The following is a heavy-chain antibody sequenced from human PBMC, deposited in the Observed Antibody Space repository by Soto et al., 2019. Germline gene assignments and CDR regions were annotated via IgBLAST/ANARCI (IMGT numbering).Heavy chain of an antibody. CDR1: GFTLSTSA. J-gene: IGHJ5*02. CDR3: AKKRTGRHLVRAAPIAS. CDR2: ISVSGGGT. Sequence: GGSLRLSCGSAGFTLSTSAMHWVRQAPGKVLELVSGISVSGGGTHYPDSVKGRFTVSRDNSKNTLYLQMDALRAEDTAIYYFAKKRTGRHLVRAAPIASWGQGTLVHVST. V-gene: IGHV3-23*01. D-gene: IGHD6-6*01.